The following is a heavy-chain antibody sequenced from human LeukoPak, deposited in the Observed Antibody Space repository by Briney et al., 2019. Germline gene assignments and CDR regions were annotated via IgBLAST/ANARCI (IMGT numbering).Heavy chain of an antibody. D-gene: IGHD4-23*01. CDR3: TRGNYGGYVDF. Sequence: SETLSLTCAVSGGFISSGGYSWSWIRQPPGKGLEWIGYIYHSGSAYYNPSLKSRVAISVDRSTNQFSLNLSSVTAADTAVYYCTRGNYGGYVDFWGQGTLVTVSS. V-gene: IGHV4-30-2*01. J-gene: IGHJ4*02. CDR2: IYHSGSA. CDR1: GGFISSGGYS.